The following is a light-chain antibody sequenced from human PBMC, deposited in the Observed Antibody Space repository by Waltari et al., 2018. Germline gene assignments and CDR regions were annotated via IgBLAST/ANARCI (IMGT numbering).Light chain of an antibody. CDR1: SSDVGDYKY. CDR2: DVS. CDR3: SSYTSSSLYV. Sequence: QSALTQPASVSGSPGQSITISCTGTSSDVGDYKYGSWYQQHPGKAPKLMIYDVSDRPSGVSNRFSGAKSGNTASLTISGLQSEDEADYYCSSYTSSSLYVFGTGTKVTVL. V-gene: IGLV2-14*01. J-gene: IGLJ1*01.